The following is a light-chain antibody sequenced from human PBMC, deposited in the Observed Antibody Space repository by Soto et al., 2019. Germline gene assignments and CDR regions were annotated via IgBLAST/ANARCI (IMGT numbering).Light chain of an antibody. V-gene: IGKV1-27*01. CDR3: QKYNRAPWT. Sequence: DIQMTQSPSSLSACVGDRVTITCRAGQGISNYLAWYQQKPGKGPKFLIYAASTLQSGVPSRFSGSGSGTDFSLTITSLQPEDVATYYCQKYNRAPWTFGQGTKVEIK. J-gene: IGKJ1*01. CDR1: QGISNY. CDR2: AAS.